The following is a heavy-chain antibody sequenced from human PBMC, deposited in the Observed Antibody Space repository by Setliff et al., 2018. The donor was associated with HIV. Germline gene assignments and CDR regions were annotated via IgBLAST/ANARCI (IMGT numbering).Heavy chain of an antibody. CDR3: ARGDDFHDGSGYYYP. CDR2: IYYTGST. J-gene: IGHJ5*02. CDR1: GGSISNHY. Sequence: TLSLTCSVPGGSISNHYWSWIRQPPGKGLEWIGYIYYTGSTNYNPSLRGRVTISVDTSRNQLSLKLDSVTAADTAVYYCARGDDFHDGSGYYYPWGQGTLVTVSS. D-gene: IGHD3-22*01. V-gene: IGHV4-59*11.